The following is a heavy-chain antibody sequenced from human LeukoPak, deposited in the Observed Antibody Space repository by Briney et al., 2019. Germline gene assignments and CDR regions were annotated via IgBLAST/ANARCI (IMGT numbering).Heavy chain of an antibody. CDR1: GGTFSSYA. D-gene: IGHD3-22*01. J-gene: IGHJ4*02. CDR3: ETYYYDSSGYLGVDY. CDR2: IIPIFGTA. V-gene: IGHV1-69*13. Sequence: GASVKVSCKASGGTFSSYAISWVRQAPGQGLEWMGGIIPIFGTANYAQKFQGRVTITADESTSTAYMELSSLRSEDTAVYYCETYYYDSSGYLGVDYWGQGTLVTVSS.